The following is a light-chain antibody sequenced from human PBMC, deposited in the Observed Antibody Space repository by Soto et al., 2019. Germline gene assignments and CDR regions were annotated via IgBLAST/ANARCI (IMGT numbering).Light chain of an antibody. J-gene: IGKJ1*01. CDR3: HQYSAYWT. CDR2: KAS. CDR1: QTVSNW. V-gene: IGKV1-5*03. Sequence: DIQLTQSPSTLYASVGDRVTITCRASQTVSNWLAWFQQKPGKAPKLLIHKASSLGSGVPSRFSGSGSGTEFNVTISSLHPEDFATYFCHQYSAYWTFGQGTKVEIK.